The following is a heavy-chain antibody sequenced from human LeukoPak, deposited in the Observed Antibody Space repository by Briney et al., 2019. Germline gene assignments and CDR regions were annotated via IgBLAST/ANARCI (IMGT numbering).Heavy chain of an antibody. D-gene: IGHD3-22*01. CDR3: ARCALDYYYDSSGYFDY. Sequence: PSQTLSLTCAVSGGSISSGGYSWSWIRQPPGKGLEWIGYIYHSGSTYYNPSLKSRVTISVDRSKNQFSLKLSSVTAADTAAYYCARCALDYYYDSSGYFDYWGQGTLVTVSS. V-gene: IGHV4-30-2*01. J-gene: IGHJ4*02. CDR2: IYHSGST. CDR1: GGSISSGGYS.